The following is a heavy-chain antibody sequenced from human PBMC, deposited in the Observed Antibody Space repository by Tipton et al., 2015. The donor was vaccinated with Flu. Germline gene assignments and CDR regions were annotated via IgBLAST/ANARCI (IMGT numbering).Heavy chain of an antibody. CDR2: INHSGST. CDR1: GGSFSGYY. V-gene: IGHV4-34*01. CDR3: ARGSGYYFFDY. D-gene: IGHD3-22*01. J-gene: IGHJ4*02. Sequence: TLSLTCAVYGGSFSGYYWCWIRQPPGKGLEWIGEINHSGSTNYNPSLKSRVTISVDTSKNQFSLKLSSVTAADTAVYYCARGSGYYFFDYWGQGTLVTVSS.